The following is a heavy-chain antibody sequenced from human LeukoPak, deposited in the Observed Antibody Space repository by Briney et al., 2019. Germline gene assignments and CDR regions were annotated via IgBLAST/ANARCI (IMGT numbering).Heavy chain of an antibody. CDR1: GFTFSSYA. J-gene: IGHJ4*02. Sequence: GRSLRLSCAASGFTFSSYAMHWVRQAPGKGLEWVAVISYDGSNKYYADSVKGRFTISRDNSKNTLCLQMNSLRAEDTAVYYCARAELMWKIDYWGQGTLVTVSS. CDR3: ARAELMWKIDY. D-gene: IGHD2-8*01. CDR2: ISYDGSNK. V-gene: IGHV3-30*04.